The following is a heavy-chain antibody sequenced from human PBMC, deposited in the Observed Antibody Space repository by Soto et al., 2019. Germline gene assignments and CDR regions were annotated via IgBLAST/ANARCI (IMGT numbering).Heavy chain of an antibody. V-gene: IGHV1-18*04. J-gene: IGHJ4*02. Sequence: GASVKVSCKASGYSLTTYTISWVRQAPGQGLQWMGWISPYSGYTTYAQNLQGRVSMTTETSTTTAYLEVRSLRSDDTAVYYCARVRGSSLVVPGASDYWGQGTLVTVSS. CDR1: GYSLTTYT. CDR3: ARVRGSSLVVPGASDY. D-gene: IGHD2-2*01. CDR2: ISPYSGYT.